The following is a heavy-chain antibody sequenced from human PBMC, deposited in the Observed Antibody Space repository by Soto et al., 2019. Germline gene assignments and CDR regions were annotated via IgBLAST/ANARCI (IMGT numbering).Heavy chain of an antibody. D-gene: IGHD6-13*01. CDR3: ARRVSSSWYLDNWFDP. Sequence: QVQLQESGPGLVKPSETLSLTCTVSGGSISSYYWSWIRQPPGKGLEWIGYIYYSGSTNYNPSLQSRVTISVDTSKNQFSLKLGSVTAADTAVYYCARRVSSSWYLDNWFDPWGQGTLVAVSS. CDR1: GGSISSYY. J-gene: IGHJ5*02. V-gene: IGHV4-59*08. CDR2: IYYSGST.